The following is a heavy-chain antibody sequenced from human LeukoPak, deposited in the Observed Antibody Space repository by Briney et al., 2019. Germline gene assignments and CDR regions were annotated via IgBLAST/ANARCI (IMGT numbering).Heavy chain of an antibody. CDR3: ARIREDYDILTGYSSGDFDY. D-gene: IGHD3-9*01. Sequence: ESGPTLVNPXETLTLTCTVSGFSLSNARMGVSWTRQPPGKALDWLANIFSNDEKSYTTSLKSRLTISKDTSKSHVVLTMPNMDPVDTATYYCARIREDYDILTGYSSGDFDYWGQGTLVTVSS. CDR2: IFSNDEK. V-gene: IGHV2-26*01. CDR1: GFSLSNARMG. J-gene: IGHJ4*02.